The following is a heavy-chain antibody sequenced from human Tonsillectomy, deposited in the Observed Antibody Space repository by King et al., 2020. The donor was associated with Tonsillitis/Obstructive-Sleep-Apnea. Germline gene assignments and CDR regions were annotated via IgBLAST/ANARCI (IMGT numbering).Heavy chain of an antibody. CDR2: IYYSGGT. Sequence: QLQESGPGLVKPSETLSLICTVSGGSISSSNYYWGWIRQPPGKGLEWLGSIYYSGGTYYNPSLKSRVTISVDTSKNQFSLKLSSVTAADTAVYYCARHTGGGASYYFDSWGQGTLVTVSS. V-gene: IGHV4-39*01. CDR1: GGSISSSNYY. CDR3: ARHTGGGASYYFDS. J-gene: IGHJ4*02. D-gene: IGHD3-16*01.